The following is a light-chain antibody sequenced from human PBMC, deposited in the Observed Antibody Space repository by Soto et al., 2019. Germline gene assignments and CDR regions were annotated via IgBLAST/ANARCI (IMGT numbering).Light chain of an antibody. CDR2: GNS. CDR1: SSNIGAGYD. CDR3: HSYDSSLSGLV. J-gene: IGLJ2*01. Sequence: QSVLTQPPSVSGAPGQRVTISCTGSSSNIGAGYDVHWYQQLPGTAPKRLIYGNSNRPSGVPDRFSGSTSGTSASLAITGLQAEDEADYYCHSYDSSLSGLVFGGGTKLTVL. V-gene: IGLV1-40*01.